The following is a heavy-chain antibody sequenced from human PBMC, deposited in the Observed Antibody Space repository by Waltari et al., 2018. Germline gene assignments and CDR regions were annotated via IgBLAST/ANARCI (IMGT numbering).Heavy chain of an antibody. CDR2: IWYDGSNK. D-gene: IGHD3-22*01. Sequence: QVQLVESGGGVVQPGRSLRLSCAASGFTFSSYGMHWVRQAPGKGLEWGAVIWYDGSNKYYADSVKGRFTISRDNSKNTLYLQMNSLRAEDTAMYYCAKGSYDSRDAFDIWGQGTMVTVSS. CDR3: AKGSYDSRDAFDI. V-gene: IGHV3-30*18. J-gene: IGHJ3*02. CDR1: GFTFSSYG.